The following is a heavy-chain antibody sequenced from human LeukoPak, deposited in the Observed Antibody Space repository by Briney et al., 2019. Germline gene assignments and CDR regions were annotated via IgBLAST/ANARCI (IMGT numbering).Heavy chain of an antibody. CDR1: GFTFSSYW. CDR2: INPGGSSI. Sequence: GVSLRLSCAASGFTFSSYWMHWVRQVPGKGLVWVARINPGGSSITYADSVKGRFTISRDNAKNTLYLQMDSLRAEDTGVYYCARSNQADDYWGQGTLVTVSS. D-gene: IGHD1-14*01. V-gene: IGHV3-74*01. CDR3: ARSNQADDY. J-gene: IGHJ4*02.